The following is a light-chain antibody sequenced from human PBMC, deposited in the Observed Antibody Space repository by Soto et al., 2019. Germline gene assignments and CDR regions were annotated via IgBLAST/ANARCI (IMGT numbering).Light chain of an antibody. J-gene: IGLJ1*01. CDR2: EVS. V-gene: IGLV2-14*03. CDR1: SSDVGGYNY. Sequence: QSVLTQPASVSGSPGQSIAISCTGTSSDVGGYNYVSWHQQHPGKAPKLMIYEVSNRPSGVSNRFSGSKSGDTASLTISGLQAEDEADYYCSSYTTRTTLYVFGTGTKVTVL. CDR3: SSYTTRTTLYV.